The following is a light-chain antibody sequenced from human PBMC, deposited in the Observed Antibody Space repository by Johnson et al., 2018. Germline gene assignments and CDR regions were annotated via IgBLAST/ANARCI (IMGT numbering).Light chain of an antibody. Sequence: QSVLTQPPSVSAAPGQKVTISCSGSSSNIGNNSVSWYQQLPGTAPKLLIYENNKRPSGISDRFSGSKSGTSATLGITGLKTGDEAEYYCGTWDSSLSAVNVFGTETKVTVL. CDR2: ENN. J-gene: IGLJ1*01. CDR3: GTWDSSLSAVNV. V-gene: IGLV1-51*02. CDR1: SSNIGNNS.